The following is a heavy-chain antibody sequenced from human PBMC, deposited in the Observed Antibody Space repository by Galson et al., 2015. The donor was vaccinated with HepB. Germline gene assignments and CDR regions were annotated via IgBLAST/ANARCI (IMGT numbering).Heavy chain of an antibody. Sequence: SLRLSCAASGITFSSYAMSWVRQAPGKGLEWVSSISGSGGSAYYADSVKGRFTISRDNSKNTLYLQMNSLRAEDTAVYYCASLAVTTPRRHFDYWGQGTLVTVSS. CDR2: ISGSGGSA. CDR1: GITFSSYA. CDR3: ASLAVTTPRRHFDY. J-gene: IGHJ4*02. V-gene: IGHV3-23*01. D-gene: IGHD4-17*01.